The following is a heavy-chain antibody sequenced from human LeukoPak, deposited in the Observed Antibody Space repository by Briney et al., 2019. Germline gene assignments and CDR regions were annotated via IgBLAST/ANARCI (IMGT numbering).Heavy chain of an antibody. V-gene: IGHV3-23*01. CDR2: VSGSGGST. Sequence: GGSLRLSCAASGFTFSSYAMSWVRQAPGKGLEWVSAVSGSGGSTYYADSVKGRFTISRDNSKNTLYLQMNSLRAEDTAVYYCAKTARAYYYYYYMDVWGKGTTVTVSS. J-gene: IGHJ6*03. CDR1: GFTFSSYA. D-gene: IGHD5-18*01. CDR3: AKTARAYYYYYYMDV.